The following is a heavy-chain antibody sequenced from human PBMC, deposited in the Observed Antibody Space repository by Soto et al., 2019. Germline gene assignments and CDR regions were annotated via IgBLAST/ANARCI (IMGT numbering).Heavy chain of an antibody. CDR3: ARDSGMIRGNYGMDV. Sequence: GGSLRLSCAASGFIVRSNYMTWVRQAPGRGLEWVSVIYSSGNIYYPDSVKGRFTTSRDNSQNTFFLQMNSLRAEDTAVYYCARDSGMIRGNYGMDVWGQGTTVTVSS. CDR1: GFIVRSNY. CDR2: IYSSGNI. V-gene: IGHV3-53*01. J-gene: IGHJ6*02. D-gene: IGHD3-10*01.